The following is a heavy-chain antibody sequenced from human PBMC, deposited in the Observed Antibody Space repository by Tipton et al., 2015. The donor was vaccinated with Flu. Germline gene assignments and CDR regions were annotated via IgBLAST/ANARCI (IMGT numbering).Heavy chain of an antibody. V-gene: IGHV3-7*01. D-gene: IGHD3-10*01. CDR3: ARQVGSLRRGVSLFDNGMDV. J-gene: IGHJ6*02. CDR1: GFSFRSYW. CDR2: IEQDGSEE. Sequence: SLRLSCPVSGFSFRSYWMSWVRQAPGEGLEWVANIEQDGSEENYVDSVKGRFTISRDNAKQSLYLQMNSLRVEDTAVYYCARQVGSLRRGVSLFDNGMDVWGQGAAVTVSS.